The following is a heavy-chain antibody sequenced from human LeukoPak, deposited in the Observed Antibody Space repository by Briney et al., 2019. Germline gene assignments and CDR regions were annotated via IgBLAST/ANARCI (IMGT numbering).Heavy chain of an antibody. Sequence: GGSLRLSCAASGFTFSSYAMSWVRQAPGKGLEWVSAISGSGGSTYYADSVKGRFTISRDNAKNSLYLQMNSLRAEDTALYYCAKDSYCSSTSCYGGLDYWGQGTLVTVSS. J-gene: IGHJ4*02. CDR1: GFTFSSYA. D-gene: IGHD2-2*01. V-gene: IGHV3-23*01. CDR3: AKDSYCSSTSCYGGLDY. CDR2: ISGSGGST.